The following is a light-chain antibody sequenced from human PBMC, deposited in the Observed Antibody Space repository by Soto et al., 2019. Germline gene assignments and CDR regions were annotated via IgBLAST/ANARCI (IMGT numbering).Light chain of an antibody. CDR2: DAS. V-gene: IGKV1-5*01. CDR3: QQYKSYSWT. Sequence: DIQMTQSPSTLSASLGERVTMTGRASQSISSWLAWYQQKPGKAPKLLIYDASSLESGVPSRFSGSGSGTEFTLTISSLQPDDFATYYCQQYKSYSWTFGQGTKVDIK. CDR1: QSISSW. J-gene: IGKJ1*01.